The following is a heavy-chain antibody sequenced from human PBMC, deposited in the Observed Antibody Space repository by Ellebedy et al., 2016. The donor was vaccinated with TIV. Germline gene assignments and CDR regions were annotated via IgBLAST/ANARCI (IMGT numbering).Heavy chain of an antibody. CDR2: IHYSGST. CDR3: AREREGFYDSQTTYHNYGMDL. J-gene: IGHJ6*02. V-gene: IGHV4-59*01. D-gene: IGHD3-3*01. CDR1: GGSINHWY. Sequence: MPSETLSLTCTVSGGSINHWYWSWIRQPPGKGLEWVGHIHYSGSTRYNPSLKSRLTISVDKSKNQFSLKLTSVTAADTAVYYCAREREGFYDSQTTYHNYGMDLWGQGTTVTVSS.